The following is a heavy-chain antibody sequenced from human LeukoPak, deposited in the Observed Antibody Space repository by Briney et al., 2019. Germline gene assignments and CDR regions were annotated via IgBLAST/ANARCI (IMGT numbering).Heavy chain of an antibody. CDR2: INWNSGSV. V-gene: IGHV3-9*01. J-gene: IGHJ4*02. CDR1: GFNFYGFA. Sequence: GRSLRLSCAASGFNFYGFALFWVRHAPGQGLEYVSGINWNSGSVDYADSVKGRFTTSRDNAKNSLYLQMNSLRVEDTALYYCAKGTGGYYGPFDSWGQGTLVTVSS. CDR3: AKGTGGYYGPFDS. D-gene: IGHD3-22*01.